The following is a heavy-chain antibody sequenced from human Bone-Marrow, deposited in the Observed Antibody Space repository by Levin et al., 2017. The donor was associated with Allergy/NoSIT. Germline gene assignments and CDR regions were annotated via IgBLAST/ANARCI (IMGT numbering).Heavy chain of an antibody. CDR2: ISWSSNDV. Sequence: SLKISCAASGFTFGDYAMFWVRQSPGKGLEWVSGISWSSNDVGYADSVRGRFTISRDNAKNSLYLEMNSLRPEDTALYYCVKDTYTSVYFPGMDVWGRGTAVTVSS. CDR1: GFTFGDYA. D-gene: IGHD5/OR15-5a*01. CDR3: VKDTYTSVYFPGMDV. J-gene: IGHJ6*02. V-gene: IGHV3-9*01.